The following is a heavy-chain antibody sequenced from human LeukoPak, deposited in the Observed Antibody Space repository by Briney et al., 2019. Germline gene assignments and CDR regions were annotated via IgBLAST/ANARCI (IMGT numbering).Heavy chain of an antibody. V-gene: IGHV3-13*05. J-gene: IGHJ4*02. CDR3: VRASRGWYYFDY. CDR1: GFTFSSYD. CDR2: IGTAGDP. D-gene: IGHD6-19*01. Sequence: GGSLRLSCAASGFTFSSYDMHWVRQVTGKGLEWVSAIGTAGDPSYPGSVKGRFTISREIAKSSLYLQMNSLRDGDTAVYYCVRASRGWYYFDYWGQGTLVTVSS.